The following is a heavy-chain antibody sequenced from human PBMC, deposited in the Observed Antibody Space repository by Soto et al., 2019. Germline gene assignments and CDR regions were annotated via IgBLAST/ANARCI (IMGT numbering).Heavy chain of an antibody. J-gene: IGHJ4*02. CDR2: SNPSGAST. CDR3: ARDRRGYCSGGSCYLFGY. Sequence: QVQLVQSGAELKKPGASVKVSCKASGYTFTSYCMHWVRQAPGQGLAWMGISNPSGASTSYAQKFQGRVTMTRDTSTSTVYMELSSLGAEDTAVHCCARDRRGYCSGGSCYLFGYWGQGTLVTGSS. V-gene: IGHV1-46*03. CDR1: GYTFTSYC. D-gene: IGHD2-15*01.